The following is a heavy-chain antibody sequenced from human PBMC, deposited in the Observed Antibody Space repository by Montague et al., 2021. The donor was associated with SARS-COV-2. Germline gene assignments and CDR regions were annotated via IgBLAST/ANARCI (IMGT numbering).Heavy chain of an antibody. CDR2: IDWDDDK. D-gene: IGHD7-27*01. Sequence: PALVKPTQTLTLTCTFSGFSLSTSGMCVSWIRQPPGKALEWLAHIDWDDDKYYSTSLKTRLTISKDTSKNQVVLTMTNMDAVDTATYYCQRDWGCTHFDYWGQGTMVTVSS. J-gene: IGHJ4*02. CDR3: QRDWGCTHFDY. CDR1: GFSLSTSGMC. V-gene: IGHV2-70*01.